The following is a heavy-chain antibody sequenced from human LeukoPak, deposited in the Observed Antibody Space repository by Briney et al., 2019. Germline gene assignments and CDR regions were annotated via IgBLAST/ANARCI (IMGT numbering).Heavy chain of an antibody. V-gene: IGHV4-59*01. Sequence: SETLSLTCTVSGVSISTDYWTWVRQPPGKRLEWIGYIHYSGSTTYNPSLQSRVTISIDTSKNQFSLRLTSETSADTAVYYCARDAGATAYWGQVALVTVSS. CDR2: IHYSGST. CDR3: ARDAGATAY. D-gene: IGHD4/OR15-4a*01. J-gene: IGHJ4*02. CDR1: GVSISTDY.